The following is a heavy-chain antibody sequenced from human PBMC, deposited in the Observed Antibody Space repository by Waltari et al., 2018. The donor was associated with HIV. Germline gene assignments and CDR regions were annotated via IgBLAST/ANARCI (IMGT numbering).Heavy chain of an antibody. D-gene: IGHD1-26*01. V-gene: IGHV4-4*07. J-gene: IGHJ4*02. CDR1: GDSINKYY. CDR3: ARETSGPTWRLFDS. Sequence: QVQLQESGPGLVKPSESLSLTCMVSGDSINKYYWNWNRKPAGKGLEWLGRINASVGTNYNPSLKSRVTMSVDTSKNQFSLKLTSVTAADTAVYFCARETSGPTWRLFDSWGQGTLVTVSS. CDR2: INASVGT.